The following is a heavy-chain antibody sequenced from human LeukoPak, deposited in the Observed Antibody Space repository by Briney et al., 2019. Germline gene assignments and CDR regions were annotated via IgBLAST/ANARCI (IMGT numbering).Heavy chain of an antibody. CDR3: AKVSGGGLYYDGMDV. D-gene: IGHD1-14*01. V-gene: IGHV3-21*04. Sequence: GGSLRLSCAASGFTFSSYSMNWVRQAPGKGLEWVSSISSSSSYIYYADSVKGRFTISRDSSKNTLYLQMNSLRAEDTAVYYCAKVSGGGLYYDGMDVWGQGTTVTVSS. CDR1: GFTFSSYS. J-gene: IGHJ6*02. CDR2: ISSSSSYI.